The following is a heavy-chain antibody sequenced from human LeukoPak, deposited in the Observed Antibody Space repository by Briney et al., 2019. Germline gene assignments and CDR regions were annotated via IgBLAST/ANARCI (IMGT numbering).Heavy chain of an antibody. Sequence: TSETLSLTCTVSGVSMSAYQWSWIRQPPGKGLEWIGNIDYSRDTNYNPSLRSRVTILVDKSRNQFSLKLNSVTAADTAVYYCARNGPHYYDKSGYLDSWGQGTLVTVSS. CDR1: GVSMSAYQ. V-gene: IGHV4-59*03. CDR2: IDYSRDT. D-gene: IGHD3-22*01. J-gene: IGHJ4*02. CDR3: ARNGPHYYDKSGYLDS.